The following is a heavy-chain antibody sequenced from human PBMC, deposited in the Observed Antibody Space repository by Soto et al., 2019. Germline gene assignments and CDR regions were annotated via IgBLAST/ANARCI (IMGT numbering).Heavy chain of an antibody. J-gene: IGHJ5*02. Sequence: PSETLSLTCTVSGGSVSSGSYYWNWIRQPPGKGLEWIGFIYYSGNTNYNPSLKSRVTISVDTSKNQFSLKLRSVTTADTAVYYCARTMLAYQLGFDPWGQGTLVTVSS. CDR1: GGSVSSGSYY. D-gene: IGHD1-1*01. CDR2: IYYSGNT. V-gene: IGHV4-61*01. CDR3: ARTMLAYQLGFDP.